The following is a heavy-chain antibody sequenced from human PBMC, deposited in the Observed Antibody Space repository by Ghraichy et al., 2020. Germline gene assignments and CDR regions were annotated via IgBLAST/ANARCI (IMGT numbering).Heavy chain of an antibody. D-gene: IGHD3-16*01. CDR3: ARLIRGAYDY. CDR2: TYYRSKWSN. CDR1: GDSVSSNSVA. J-gene: IGHJ4*02. V-gene: IGHV6-1*01. Sequence: SQTLSLTCAISGDSVSSNSVAWTWLRQSPSRGFEWLGGTYYRSKWSNDYAVSVKSRITISPDTSKNQFSLQLNSVTPEDTAMYYCARLIRGAYDYWGQGTLVTVSS.